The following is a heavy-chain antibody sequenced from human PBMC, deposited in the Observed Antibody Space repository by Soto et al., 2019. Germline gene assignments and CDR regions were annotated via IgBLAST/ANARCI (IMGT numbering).Heavy chain of an antibody. CDR2: ISSSRSYI. V-gene: IGHV3-21*01. D-gene: IGHD3-10*01. J-gene: IGHJ2*01. CDR3: ARDPSMVRGENWYFDL. CDR1: GFTFSSYG. Sequence: PGGSLRLSCAASGFTFSSYGMHWVRQAPGKGLEWVSSISSSRSYIYYADSVRGRFTISRDDAKNSLYLQMNSLRAEDTAVYYCARDPSMVRGENWYFDLWGRGTLGTVSS.